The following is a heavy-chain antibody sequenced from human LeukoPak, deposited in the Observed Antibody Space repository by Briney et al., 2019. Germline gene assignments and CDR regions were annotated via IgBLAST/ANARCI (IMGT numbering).Heavy chain of an antibody. CDR3: ARMSLYDYGDYFDY. CDR2: IYYSGSGST. Sequence: SETLSLTCTVSGYSISSGYYWGWIRQPPGKGLEWIGYIYYSGSGSTNYNPSLKSRVTISVDTSKNQFSLKPSSVTAADTAVYYRARMSLYDYGDYFDYWGQGTLVTVSS. D-gene: IGHD4-17*01. J-gene: IGHJ4*02. CDR1: GYSISSGYY. V-gene: IGHV4-61*01.